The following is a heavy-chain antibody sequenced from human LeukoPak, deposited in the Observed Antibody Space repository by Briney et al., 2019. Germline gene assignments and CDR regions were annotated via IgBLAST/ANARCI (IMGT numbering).Heavy chain of an antibody. V-gene: IGHV1-18*01. CDR2: ISAYNGNT. D-gene: IGHD2-21*02. J-gene: IGHJ3*02. CDR1: GYTFTSYG. Sequence: ASVKVSCKASGYTFTSYGISWVRQAPGQGLEWMGWISAYNGNTNYAQKLQGRVTMTTDTSTSTAYMELRSLRSDDTAVYYCARGGYCGGDRWPHVSAFDIWGQGTMVTVSS. CDR3: ARGGYCGGDRWPHVSAFDI.